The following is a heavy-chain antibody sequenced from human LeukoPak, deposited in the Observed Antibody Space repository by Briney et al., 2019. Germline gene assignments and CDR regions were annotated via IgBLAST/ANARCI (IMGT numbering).Heavy chain of an antibody. CDR1: GGTFSSYA. D-gene: IGHD3-10*01. CDR3: RAGPTPRGLLWFGESFDY. V-gene: IGHV1-24*01. J-gene: IGHJ4*02. Sequence: GASVKVSCKASGGTFSSYAISWVRQAPGQGLEWMGGFDPEDGETIYAQKFQGRVTMTEDTSTDTAYMELSSLRSEDTAVYYCRAGPTPRGLLWFGESFDYWGQGTLVTVSS. CDR2: FDPEDGET.